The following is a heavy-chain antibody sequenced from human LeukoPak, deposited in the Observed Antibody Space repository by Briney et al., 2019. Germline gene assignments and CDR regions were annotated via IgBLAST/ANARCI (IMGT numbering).Heavy chain of an antibody. CDR1: GFTFSNNW. V-gene: IGHV3-7*01. CDR2: IKQDGSET. CDR3: ATYSSSNAREFQH. J-gene: IGHJ1*01. D-gene: IGHD2-2*01. Sequence: PGGSLRLSCAASGFTFSNNWMTWVRQAPGKGLEWVANIKQDGSETNYADSVKGRFTISRDIAKNSLYLQMNSLGAEDTAVYYCATYSSSNAREFQHWGQGTLVTVSS.